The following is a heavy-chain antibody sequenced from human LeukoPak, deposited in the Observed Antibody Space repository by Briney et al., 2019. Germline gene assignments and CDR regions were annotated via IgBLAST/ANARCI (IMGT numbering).Heavy chain of an antibody. V-gene: IGHV3-43D*03. CDR3: AKSVAAHTYFDY. Sequence: GGSLRLSCAASGFTFDDYAMHWVRQAPGKGLEWVSLISWDGGSTYYADSVKGRFTISRDNSKNSLYLQMNSLRAEDTALYYCAKSVAAHTYFDYWGQGTLVTVSS. J-gene: IGHJ4*02. CDR1: GFTFDDYA. D-gene: IGHD2-15*01. CDR2: ISWDGGST.